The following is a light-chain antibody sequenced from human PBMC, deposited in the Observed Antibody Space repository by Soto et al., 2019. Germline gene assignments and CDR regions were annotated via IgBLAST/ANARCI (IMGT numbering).Light chain of an antibody. J-gene: IGKJ1*01. CDR2: GAS. CDR3: QQYCSSPQWT. CDR1: QSVSSSY. V-gene: IGKV3-20*01. Sequence: EIVLTQSPGTLSLSPVERATLSCRASQSVSSSYLAWYQQKHGQAPRLLIYGASSRATGIPDRFSGSGSGTDFTLTISRLEPEDFAVYYCQQYCSSPQWTFGQGTKVEIK.